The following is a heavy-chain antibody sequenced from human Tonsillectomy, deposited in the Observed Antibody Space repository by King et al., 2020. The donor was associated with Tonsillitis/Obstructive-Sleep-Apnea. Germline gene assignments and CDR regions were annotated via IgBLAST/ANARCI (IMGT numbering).Heavy chain of an antibody. CDR1: GFTFDDYA. V-gene: IGHV3-43*02. CDR2: ISGDGGST. CDR3: AKFPYGDYEGGWFDP. D-gene: IGHD4-17*01. J-gene: IGHJ5*02. Sequence: VQLVESGGGVVQPGGSLRLSCAASGFTFDDYAMHWVRQAPGKGLEWVSLISGDGGSTYYADSVKGRFTFSRDNSKNSLYMQMNSLRTEDTALYYCAKFPYGDYEGGWFDPWGQGTLVTVSS.